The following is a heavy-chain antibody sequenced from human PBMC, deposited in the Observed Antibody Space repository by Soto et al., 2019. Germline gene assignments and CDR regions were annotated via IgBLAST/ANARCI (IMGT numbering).Heavy chain of an antibody. V-gene: IGHV3-15*01. CDR1: GFTFSNAW. D-gene: IGHD3-3*01. CDR2: IKSKTDGGTT. J-gene: IGHJ6*02. Sequence: PWGSLRLSCAASGFTFSNAWMSWVRQAPGKGLEWVGRIKSKTDGGTTDYAAPVKGRFTISRDDSKNTLYLQMNSLKTEDTAVYYCTTSNYDFWSGPSASYYYYGMDVWGQGTTVTVS. CDR3: TTSNYDFWSGPSASYYYYGMDV.